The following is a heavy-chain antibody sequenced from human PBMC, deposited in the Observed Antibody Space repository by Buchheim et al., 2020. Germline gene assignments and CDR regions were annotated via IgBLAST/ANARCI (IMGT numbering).Heavy chain of an antibody. CDR2: IYHSGRT. CDR3: ASQLVLDYGSGTRNWFDP. CDR1: GGSISSSNW. Sequence: QVQLQESGPGLVKPSGTLSLICVVSGGSISSSNWWSWVRQPQGKGLEWIGEIYHSGRTKYNPSLKSRVTISVDKSKNQFSLKLSSVTAADTAVYYCASQLVLDYGSGTRNWFDPWGQGTL. V-gene: IGHV4-4*02. D-gene: IGHD3-10*01. J-gene: IGHJ5*02.